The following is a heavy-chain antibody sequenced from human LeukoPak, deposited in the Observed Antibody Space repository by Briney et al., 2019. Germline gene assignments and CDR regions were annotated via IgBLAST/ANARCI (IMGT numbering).Heavy chain of an antibody. CDR2: IYPGDSDT. CDR3: ARPQYYYDSRGYYGLAFDI. Sequence: GESLKISCKGSGYSFTSYWIGWVRQMPGKGLEWMGIIYPGDSDTRYSPSFQGQVTISADKSISTAYLQWCSLKASDTAMYYCARPQYYYDSRGYYGLAFDIWGQGTMVTVSS. J-gene: IGHJ3*02. D-gene: IGHD3-22*01. CDR1: GYSFTSYW. V-gene: IGHV5-51*01.